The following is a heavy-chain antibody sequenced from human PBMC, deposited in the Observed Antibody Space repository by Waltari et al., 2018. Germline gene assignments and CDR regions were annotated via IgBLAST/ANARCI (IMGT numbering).Heavy chain of an antibody. CDR2: TWSDGSVE. D-gene: IGHD3-10*01. J-gene: IGHJ4*02. CDR1: GFSLSHCG. Sequence: QVQLVESGGGVVQPGKSLRLSCVASGFSLSHCGLHWVRQTPGRGLEWVALTWSDGSVEYYADSVGGRFTGSRDNSKNILYLDMGSLRVDDTATYYCAKDAFGNTYLDYWGQGTLVTVSS. CDR3: AKDAFGNTYLDY. V-gene: IGHV3-33*03.